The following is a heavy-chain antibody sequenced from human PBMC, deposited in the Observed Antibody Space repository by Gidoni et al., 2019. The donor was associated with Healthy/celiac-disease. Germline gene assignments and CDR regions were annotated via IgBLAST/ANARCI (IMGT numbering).Heavy chain of an antibody. V-gene: IGHV1-3*01. CDR2: INAGNGNT. CDR3: ARDQAMGGTGFDP. J-gene: IGHJ5*02. D-gene: IGHD3-16*01. Sequence: QVQLVQSGAEVKKPGASVKVSCTASGYTFTSYAMHWVRQAPGQRLEWMGWINAGNGNTKYSQKFQGRVTITRDTSASTAYMELSSLRSEDTAVYYCARDQAMGGTGFDPWGQGTLVTVSS. CDR1: GYTFTSYA.